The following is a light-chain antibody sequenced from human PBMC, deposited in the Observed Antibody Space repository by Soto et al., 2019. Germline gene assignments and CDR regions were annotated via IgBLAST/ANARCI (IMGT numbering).Light chain of an antibody. CDR3: GAWDGGLSAFV. CDR2: DNN. V-gene: IGLV1-51*01. J-gene: IGLJ1*01. Sequence: QSVLTQPPSVSAAPGRTVTISCSGSSSNIGNSFVSWYQQLPGTAPRLLIYDNNERPSGIPDRFFGSKSGTSATLGITGLQTGDEADYYCGAWDGGLSAFVFGTGTKLTVL. CDR1: SSNIGNSF.